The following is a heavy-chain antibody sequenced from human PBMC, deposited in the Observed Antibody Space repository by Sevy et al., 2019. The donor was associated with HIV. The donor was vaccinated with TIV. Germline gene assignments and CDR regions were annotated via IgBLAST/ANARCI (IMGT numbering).Heavy chain of an antibody. CDR2: ISAYNGNT. Sequence: ASVKVSCKASGYTFTSYGISWVRQAPGQGLEWMGWISAYNGNTNYAQKLQGRVTMTTDTSTSTAYMELGSLRSDDTAVYYCAIPRGGRWFGELFDYYYYYGMDVWGQGTTVTVSS. CDR3: AIPRGGRWFGELFDYYYYYGMDV. J-gene: IGHJ6*02. CDR1: GYTFTSYG. V-gene: IGHV1-18*01. D-gene: IGHD3-10*01.